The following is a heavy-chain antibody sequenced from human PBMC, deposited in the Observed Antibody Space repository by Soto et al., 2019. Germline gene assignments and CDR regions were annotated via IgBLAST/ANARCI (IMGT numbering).Heavy chain of an antibody. CDR3: AKILATVTEYYFDY. D-gene: IGHD4-17*01. CDR2: ISYDGSNK. V-gene: IGHV3-30*18. Sequence: QVQLVESGGGVVQPGRSLRLSCAASGFTFRSYGMHWVRQAPGKGLEWVAVISYDGSNKYYADSVKGRFTISRDNSKNTLYLQMNSLRAEDTAVYYCAKILATVTEYYFDYWGQGTLVTVSS. J-gene: IGHJ4*02. CDR1: GFTFRSYG.